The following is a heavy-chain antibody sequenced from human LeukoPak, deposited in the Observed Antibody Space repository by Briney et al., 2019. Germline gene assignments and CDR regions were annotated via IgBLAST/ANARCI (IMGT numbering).Heavy chain of an antibody. D-gene: IGHD1-26*01. Sequence: GGSLRVSCKASGFTFNNYVLSWVRQAPGKGLEWVSAISGGGDPTYYADSVKGRFTISRDTSRNTLYLQMNSLRAEDTAVYYCAKDPRGGFSGSWYFDYWGERPLVTVSS. CDR3: AKDPRGGFSGSWYFDY. V-gene: IGHV3-23*01. CDR1: GFTFNNYV. J-gene: IGHJ4*02. CDR2: ISGGGDPT.